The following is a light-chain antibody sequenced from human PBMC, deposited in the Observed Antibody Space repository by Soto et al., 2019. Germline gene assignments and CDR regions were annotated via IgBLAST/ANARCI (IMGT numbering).Light chain of an antibody. V-gene: IGKV3-15*01. CDR1: QTVNNN. Sequence: EILMTQSPATLSVSPGEGATLSCRASQTVNNNVAWYQLKDGQVPRPLIYGASTRATDIPARFSGSGSGTEFTLTISSLQSEDFAEYHCQQYNNWPQTFGQGTKVDIK. CDR3: QQYNNWPQT. J-gene: IGKJ1*01. CDR2: GAS.